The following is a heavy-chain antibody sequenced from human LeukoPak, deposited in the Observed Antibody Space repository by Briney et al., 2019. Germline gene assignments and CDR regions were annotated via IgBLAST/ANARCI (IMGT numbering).Heavy chain of an antibody. J-gene: IGHJ4*02. CDR3: ARANCGGGSCYSDY. Sequence: SETLSLTCTVSGGSISSCGYYWSWLRQHPGKGLEWIVYIYYSGSTYYNPSLKSRVTISVDTSKNQFSLKLSSVTAADTAVYYCARANCGGGSCYSDYWGQGTLVTVSS. D-gene: IGHD2-15*01. CDR1: GGSISSCGYY. V-gene: IGHV4-31*03. CDR2: IYYSGST.